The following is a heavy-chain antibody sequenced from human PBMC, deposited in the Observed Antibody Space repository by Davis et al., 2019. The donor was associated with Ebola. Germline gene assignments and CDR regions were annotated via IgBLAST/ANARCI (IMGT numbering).Heavy chain of an antibody. Sequence: MPSETLSLTCAVYGGSFRGYYWSWIRQSPGKGLEWIGEINHSGSTNYNPSLKSRVTISVDTSKNQFSLKLSSVTAADTAVYYCAAAVNYYYGMDVWGQGTTVTVSS. V-gene: IGHV4-34*01. CDR1: GGSFRGYY. CDR3: AAAVNYYYGMDV. CDR2: INHSGST. J-gene: IGHJ6*02. D-gene: IGHD2-15*01.